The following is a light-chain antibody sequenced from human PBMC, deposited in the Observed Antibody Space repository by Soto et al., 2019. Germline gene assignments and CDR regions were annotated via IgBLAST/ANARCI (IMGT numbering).Light chain of an antibody. J-gene: IGLJ1*01. V-gene: IGLV2-14*01. CDR3: ISYTGSSTYYV. Sequence: QSALTQPASVSGSPGQSITISCSGTRSDIGSYNYVAWYQQFPGKTPKILIYGVSNRPSGVSSRFSGSKSGNTASLTISGLQAEDEADYYCISYTGSSTYYVFRRGTK. CDR2: GVS. CDR1: RSDIGSYNY.